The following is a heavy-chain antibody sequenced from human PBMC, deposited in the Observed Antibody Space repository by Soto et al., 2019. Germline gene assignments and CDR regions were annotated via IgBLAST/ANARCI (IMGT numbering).Heavy chain of an antibody. CDR1: GGSISSNNWY. CDR3: VSPLYCSGKKCSLGFDF. CDR2: MFYTGST. Sequence: PQLQESGPGLVKPSETLSLMCTVSGGSISSNNWYWGWIRQPPGKGLEWIGSMFYTGSTYYNPSLKSRVTVSLDTSKNQVSLKLTSVTAADTAVYYCVSPLYCSGKKCSLGFDFWGQGALVTVSS. D-gene: IGHD2-15*01. J-gene: IGHJ4*02. V-gene: IGHV4-39*01.